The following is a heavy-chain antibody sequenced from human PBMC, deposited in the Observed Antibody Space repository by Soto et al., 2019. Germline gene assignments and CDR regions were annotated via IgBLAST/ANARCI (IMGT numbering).Heavy chain of an antibody. V-gene: IGHV3-15*01. Sequence: EVQLVESGGGLVKPGGSLRLSCAASGFTFSNAWMSWVRQAPGKGLEWVGRIKSKTDGGTTDYAAPVKGRFTISRDDSKNTLYLQMNSLKTEDTAVYYCITDVIAAAADFDYWGQGTLVTVSS. CDR1: GFTFSNAW. CDR2: IKSKTDGGTT. D-gene: IGHD6-13*01. J-gene: IGHJ4*02. CDR3: ITDVIAAAADFDY.